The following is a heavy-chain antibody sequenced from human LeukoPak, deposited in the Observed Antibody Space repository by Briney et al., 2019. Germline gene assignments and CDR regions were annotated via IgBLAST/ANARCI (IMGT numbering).Heavy chain of an antibody. V-gene: IGHV1-2*02. CDR3: ARTHCSSTSCYPYFDY. CDR1: GYTFTGYY. J-gene: IGHJ4*02. D-gene: IGHD2-2*01. Sequence: ASVKVSCKASGYTFTGYYMHWVRPAPGQGLEWMGWINPNSGDTNYAQKFQGRVTMTRDTSITTAYMELSRLRSDDTAVYYCARTHCSSTSCYPYFDYWGQGTLVTVSS. CDR2: INPNSGDT.